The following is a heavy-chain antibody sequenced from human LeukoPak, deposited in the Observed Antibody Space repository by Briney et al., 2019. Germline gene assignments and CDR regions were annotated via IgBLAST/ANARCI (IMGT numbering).Heavy chain of an antibody. CDR2: ISYDGSNK. Sequence: GGSLRLSCAASGFTFSSYGMHWVRQAPGKGLEWVAVISYDGSNKYYADSVKGRFTISRDNSKNTPYLQMNSLRAEDTAVYYCAKTGIVGATQYYFDYWGQGTLATVSS. CDR1: GFTFSSYG. CDR3: AKTGIVGATQYYFDY. V-gene: IGHV3-30*18. D-gene: IGHD1-26*01. J-gene: IGHJ4*02.